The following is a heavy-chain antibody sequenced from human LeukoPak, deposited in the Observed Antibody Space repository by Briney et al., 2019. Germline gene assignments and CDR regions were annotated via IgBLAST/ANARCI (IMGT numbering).Heavy chain of an antibody. J-gene: IGHJ4*02. CDR3: ARNPASDTWLIDN. CDR2: IYPGDSDT. Sequence: GESLKISCKGSGYSFTTYWIGWVRQMPGKGLEWMGIIYPGDSDTRYSPSFQGQVTISADTSISTAYLQWRSLKASDTAMYYCARNPASDTWLIDNWGQGTLVIVSS. D-gene: IGHD3-16*01. V-gene: IGHV5-51*01. CDR1: GYSFTTYW.